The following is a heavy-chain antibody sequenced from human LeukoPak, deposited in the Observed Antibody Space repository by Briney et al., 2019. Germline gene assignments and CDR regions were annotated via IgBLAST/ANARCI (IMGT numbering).Heavy chain of an antibody. J-gene: IGHJ4*02. V-gene: IGHV4-38-2*01. D-gene: IGHD3-22*01. CDR1: GYSISSGYY. CDR2: IYYSGST. Sequence: SETLSLTCAVSGYSISSGYYWGWIRQPPGKGLEWIGSIYYSGSTYYNPSLKSRVTISVDTSKNQFSLKLSSVTAADTAVYYCAGTYYYDSSGYFAIDYWGQGTLVTVSS. CDR3: AGTYYYDSSGYFAIDY.